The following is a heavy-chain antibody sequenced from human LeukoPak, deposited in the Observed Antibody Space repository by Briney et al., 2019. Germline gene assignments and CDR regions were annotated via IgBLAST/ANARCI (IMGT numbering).Heavy chain of an antibody. CDR1: VYTFTGHY. J-gene: IGHJ4*02. D-gene: IGHD3-22*01. Sequence: APVKVSCKASVYTFTGHYMNWVRQAPGQGLEWMGWINPNSGGTNYAQKFQGRVTMTRDTSISTAYMELSSLRSDDTAVYYCARVEYHYDSSGYYDYWGQGTLVTVSS. CDR3: ARVEYHYDSSGYYDY. V-gene: IGHV1-2*02. CDR2: INPNSGGT.